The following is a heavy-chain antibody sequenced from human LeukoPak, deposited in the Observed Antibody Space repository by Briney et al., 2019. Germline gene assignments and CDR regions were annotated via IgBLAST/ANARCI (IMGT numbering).Heavy chain of an antibody. CDR1: GFTFSSYW. D-gene: IGHD3-22*01. Sequence: PGGSLRLSCAASGFTFSSYWMSWVRQAPGKGLEWVANIKQDGSEKYYVDSVKGRFTISRDNAKNSLYLQMNSLRAEDTAVYYCARDYYDSSGSSWFDPWGQGTLVTVSS. V-gene: IGHV3-7*01. J-gene: IGHJ5*02. CDR2: IKQDGSEK. CDR3: ARDYYDSSGSSWFDP.